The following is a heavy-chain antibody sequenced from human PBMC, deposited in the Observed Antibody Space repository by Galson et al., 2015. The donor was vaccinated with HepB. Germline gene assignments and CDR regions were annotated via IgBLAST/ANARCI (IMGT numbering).Heavy chain of an antibody. J-gene: IGHJ4*02. CDR3: ARARYSTSPPDY. V-gene: IGHV1-18*01. CDR1: GYTFTNYG. Sequence: SVKVSCKASGYTFTNYGINWVRQAPGQGLEWMGWISGYNVNTNYARKLQDRVTVTTDTSTSTAYMELRGLRSDDTAVYYCARARYSTSPPDYWGQGTLVTVSS. D-gene: IGHD1-26*01. CDR2: ISGYNVNT.